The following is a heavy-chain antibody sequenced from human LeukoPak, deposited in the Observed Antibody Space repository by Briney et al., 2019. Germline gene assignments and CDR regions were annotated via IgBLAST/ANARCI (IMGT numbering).Heavy chain of an antibody. D-gene: IGHD1-26*01. Sequence: ASVKVSCKASGGTFSSYAISWVRQAPGQGLEWMGGIIPIFGTANYAQKFQGRVTITTDESTSTAYMELSSLRSEDTAVYYCARDQGSHNWFDPWGQGTLVTVSS. CDR2: IIPIFGTA. CDR3: ARDQGSHNWFDP. V-gene: IGHV1-69*05. CDR1: GGTFSSYA. J-gene: IGHJ5*02.